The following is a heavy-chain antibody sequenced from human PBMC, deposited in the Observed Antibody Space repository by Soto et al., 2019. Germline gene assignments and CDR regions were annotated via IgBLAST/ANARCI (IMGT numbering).Heavy chain of an antibody. CDR2: ISSSSSYT. D-gene: IGHD1-1*01. CDR3: AKITRLERCQYYYGMDV. V-gene: IGHV3-11*05. J-gene: IGHJ6*02. Sequence: QVQLVESGGGLVKPGGSARLSCAASGFIFSDYYMTWIRQAPGKGLEWVAHISSSSSYTDYADAVRGGFTIYRENAKNSLYLQMNSLKPDDTVVYYCAKITRLERCQYYYGMDVWGQGTTVTVSS. CDR1: GFIFSDYY.